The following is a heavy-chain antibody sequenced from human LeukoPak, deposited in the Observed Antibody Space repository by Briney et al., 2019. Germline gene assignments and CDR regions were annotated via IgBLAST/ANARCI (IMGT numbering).Heavy chain of an antibody. Sequence: PGGSLRLSCAASGFPFSSYAMSWVRQAPGEGLEWVSSVSGSGDKIYYADSVKGRFTISRDNSKNTLYLQLNSLRAEDTAVYYCAKPIFRQMAAAGEFDYWGQGTLVTVSS. J-gene: IGHJ4*02. V-gene: IGHV3-23*01. CDR2: VSGSGDKI. CDR1: GFPFSSYA. CDR3: AKPIFRQMAAAGEFDY. D-gene: IGHD6-13*01.